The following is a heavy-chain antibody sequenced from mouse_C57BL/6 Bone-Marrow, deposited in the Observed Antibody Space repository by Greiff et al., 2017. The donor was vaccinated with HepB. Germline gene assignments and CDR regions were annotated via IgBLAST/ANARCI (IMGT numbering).Heavy chain of an antibody. D-gene: IGHD1-3*01. CDR2: IDPENGDT. Sequence: EVQLQQSGAELVRPGASVKLSCTASGFNIKDDYMHWVKQRPEQGLEWIGWIDPENGDTEYASKFQGKATITADTSSNTAYLQLSSLTSEDTAVYYCTTVSGSYFDYWGQGTTLTVSS. CDR3: TTVSGSYFDY. CDR1: GFNIKDDY. J-gene: IGHJ2*01. V-gene: IGHV14-4*01.